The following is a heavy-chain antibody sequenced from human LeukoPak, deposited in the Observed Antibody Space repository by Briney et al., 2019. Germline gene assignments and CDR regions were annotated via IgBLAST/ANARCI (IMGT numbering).Heavy chain of an antibody. J-gene: IGHJ6*02. CDR2: INAGNGNT. V-gene: IGHV1-3*01. CDR3: AREGFPPKISDFWSGLGPYYYYGMDV. Sequence: GASVKVSCKASGYTFTSYAMHWVRQAPGQRLEWMGWINAGNGNTKYSQKFQGRVTITRDTSASTVYMELSSLRSEDTAVYYCAREGFPPKISDFWSGLGPYYYYGMDVWGQGTTVTVSS. CDR1: GYTFTSYA. D-gene: IGHD3-3*01.